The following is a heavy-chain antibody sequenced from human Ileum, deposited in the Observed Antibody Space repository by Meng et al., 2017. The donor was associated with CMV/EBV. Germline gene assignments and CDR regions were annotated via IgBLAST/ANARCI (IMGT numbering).Heavy chain of an antibody. V-gene: IGHV4-4*07. D-gene: IGHD3-16*01. CDR3: ARGPGGFGDFNFDY. CDR1: GDSLTSFY. CDR2: IYHGGST. J-gene: IGHJ4*02. Sequence: LQQSGPGLVKPSANLSLTCTVSGDSLTSFYWSWIRQPAGKALEWSGRIYHGGSTNYNPPLQSRVTLSVDTSKNQFSMRLTSVTAADTAVYYCARGPGGFGDFNFDYWGQGTLVTVSS.